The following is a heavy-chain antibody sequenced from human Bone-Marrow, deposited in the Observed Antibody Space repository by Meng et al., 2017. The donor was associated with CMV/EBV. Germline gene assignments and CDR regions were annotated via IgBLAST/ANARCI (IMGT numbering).Heavy chain of an antibody. CDR3: ASIPIVGATIDY. D-gene: IGHD1-26*01. J-gene: IGHJ4*02. CDR1: RFTFSTYS. CDR2: ISSSSSTM. Sequence: GESLKISCAASRFTFSTYSMKWVRQAPGKGLEWVSYISSSSSTMYYADSVKGRFTISRDNAKNSLYLQMNSLRAEDTAVYYCASIPIVGATIDYWGQGTLVTVYS. V-gene: IGHV3-48*04.